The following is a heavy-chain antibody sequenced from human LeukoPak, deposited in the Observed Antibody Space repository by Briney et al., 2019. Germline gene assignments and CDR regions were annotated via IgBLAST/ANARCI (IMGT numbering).Heavy chain of an antibody. CDR2: INPNSGGT. Sequence: ASVKVSCKASGYTFTGYYMHWVRQAPGQGLEWMGRINPNSGGTNYAQKFQGRVTMTRDTYISTAYMELSRLRSDDTAVYYCARDVAAAGFYYYYGMDVWGQGTTVTVSS. CDR3: ARDVAAAGFYYYYGMDV. CDR1: GYTFTGYY. V-gene: IGHV1-2*06. J-gene: IGHJ6*02. D-gene: IGHD6-13*01.